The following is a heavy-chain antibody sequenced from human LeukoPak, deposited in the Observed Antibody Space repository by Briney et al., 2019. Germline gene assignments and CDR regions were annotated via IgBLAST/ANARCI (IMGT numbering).Heavy chain of an antibody. J-gene: IGHJ4*02. CDR3: ARGGRYYDSSGYSI. Sequence: ASVKVSCKASGYTFTSYDINWVRQATGQGLEWIGWMNPISGNTGYAQKFQGRVTMTRNTSISTAYMELSSLRSEDTAVYYCARGGRYYDSSGYSIWGQGTLVTVSS. D-gene: IGHD3-22*01. CDR2: MNPISGNT. CDR1: GYTFTSYD. V-gene: IGHV1-8*01.